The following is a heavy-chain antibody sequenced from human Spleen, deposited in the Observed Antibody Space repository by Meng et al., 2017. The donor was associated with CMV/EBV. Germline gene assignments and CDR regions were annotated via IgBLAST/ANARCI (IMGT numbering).Heavy chain of an antibody. J-gene: IGHJ4*02. D-gene: IGHD3-9*01. CDR3: ARDNTNNYYYEILTGCAFDY. V-gene: IGHV3-30*04. Sequence: GESLKISCAASGFTFSSYAMHWVRQAPGKGLEWVAVTSYDGSKKYYADSVKGRFNISRDNSKNTLYLQMNSLRAEDTAVYHCARDNTNNYYYEILTGCAFDYWGQGTLVTVSS. CDR2: TSYDGSKK. CDR1: GFTFSSYA.